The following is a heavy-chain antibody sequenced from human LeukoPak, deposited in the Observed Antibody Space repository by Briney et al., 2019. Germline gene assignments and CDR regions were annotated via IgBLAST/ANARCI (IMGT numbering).Heavy chain of an antibody. Sequence: QSGGSLRLSCAASGFTFSSYWMSWVRQAPGKGLEWVSAISGSGGSTYYADSVKGRFTISRDNSKNTLYLQMNSLRAENTAVYYCAKYYYITAISIAARGYYFDYWGQGTLVTVSS. CDR2: ISGSGGST. J-gene: IGHJ4*02. CDR1: GFTFSSYW. D-gene: IGHD6-6*01. CDR3: AKYYYITAISIAARGYYFDY. V-gene: IGHV3-23*01.